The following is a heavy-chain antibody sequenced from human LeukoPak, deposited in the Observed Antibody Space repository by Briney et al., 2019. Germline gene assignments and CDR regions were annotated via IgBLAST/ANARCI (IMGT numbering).Heavy chain of an antibody. CDR2: ISSSSSYI. CDR3: ARGSGTTTFDY. Sequence: SGGSLRLSCAAPGFTFSSYSMNWVRQAPGKGLEWVSSISSSSSYIYYADSVKGRFTISRDNAKNSLYLQMNSLRAEDTAVYYCARGSGTTTFDYWGQGTLVTVSS. V-gene: IGHV3-21*01. CDR1: GFTFSSYS. J-gene: IGHJ4*02. D-gene: IGHD1-14*01.